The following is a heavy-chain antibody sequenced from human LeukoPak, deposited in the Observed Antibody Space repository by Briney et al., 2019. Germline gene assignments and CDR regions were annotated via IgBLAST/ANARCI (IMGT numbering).Heavy chain of an antibody. D-gene: IGHD3-10*01. CDR3: ATDYYGSGSHDSRENWFDP. Sequence: VASVKVSCKVSGYTLTELSMHWVRQAPGKGLEWMGGFDPEDGETIYAQKFQGRVTMTEDTSTDTAYMELSSLRSEDTAVYYCATDYYGSGSHDSRENWFDPWGQGTLVTVSS. CDR2: FDPEDGET. CDR1: GYTLTELS. J-gene: IGHJ5*02. V-gene: IGHV1-24*01.